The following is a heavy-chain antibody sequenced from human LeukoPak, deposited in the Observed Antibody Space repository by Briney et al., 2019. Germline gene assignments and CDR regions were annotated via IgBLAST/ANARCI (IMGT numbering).Heavy chain of an antibody. V-gene: IGHV4-30-2*01. D-gene: IGHD3-22*01. CDR3: ARAVYYYDSSGYNGAFDI. J-gene: IGHJ3*02. CDR1: GGSISSGGYS. CDR2: IYHSGST. Sequence: SQTLSLTCAVSGGSISSGGYSWSWIRQPSGKGLEWIGYIYHSGSTYYNPSLKSRVTISVDRSKNQFSLKLSSVTAADTAVYYCARAVYYYDSSGYNGAFDIWGQGTMVTVSS.